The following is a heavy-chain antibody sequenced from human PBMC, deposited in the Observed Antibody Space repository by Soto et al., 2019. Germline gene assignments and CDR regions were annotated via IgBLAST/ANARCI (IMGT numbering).Heavy chain of an antibody. CDR3: ANPGNRGIYSFAS. CDR2: ISYDGSNK. Sequence: GGSLRLSCAASGFTFSSYAMHWVRQAPGKGLEWVAVISYDGSNKYYADSVKGRFTISRDNSKNTLYLQMNSLRAEDTALYYCANPGNRGIYSFASGGQGTLVTVSS. J-gene: IGHJ4*02. CDR1: GFTFSSYA. D-gene: IGHD3-16*01. V-gene: IGHV3-30*18.